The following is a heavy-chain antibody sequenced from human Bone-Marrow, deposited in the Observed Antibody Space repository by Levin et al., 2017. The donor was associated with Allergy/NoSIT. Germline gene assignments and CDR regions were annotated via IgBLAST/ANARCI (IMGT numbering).Heavy chain of an antibody. V-gene: IGHV1-69*13. CDR3: AREQITMVQGVISVEGYYYYMDV. CDR2: IIPIFGTA. CDR1: GGTFSSYA. J-gene: IGHJ6*03. D-gene: IGHD3-10*01. Sequence: ASVKVSCKASGGTFSSYAISWVRQAPGQGLEWMGGIIPIFGTANYAQKFQGRVTITADESTSTAYMELSSLRSEDTAVYYCAREQITMVQGVISVEGYYYYMDVWGKGTTVTVSS.